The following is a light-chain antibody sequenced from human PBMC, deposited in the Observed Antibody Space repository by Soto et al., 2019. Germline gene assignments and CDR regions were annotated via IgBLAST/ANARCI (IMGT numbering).Light chain of an antibody. V-gene: IGKV2-30*02. CDR2: KVS. J-gene: IGKJ5*01. Sequence: VLMTQSPHSLPVTLGQPASISYRSNQSLVHSDGIAYFSWFQQRPGRSPRRLIYKVSNRDSGVPARFSGSGSGTDFALKISRVEAEDVVVYYCMQGTHWPITFGQGTRLEIK. CDR1: QSLVHSDGIAY. CDR3: MQGTHWPIT.